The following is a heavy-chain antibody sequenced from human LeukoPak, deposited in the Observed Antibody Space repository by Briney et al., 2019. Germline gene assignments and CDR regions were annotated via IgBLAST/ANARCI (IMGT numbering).Heavy chain of an antibody. V-gene: IGHV1-69*13. Sequence: ASVKVSCKASGGTFSNYAISWVRQAPGQGLEWMGGVIPIFGTANYAQKFQGRVTITADESTSTAYMELSSLRSEDTAVYYCARESSISMVRGVIGYWGQGTLVTVSS. CDR1: GGTFSNYA. D-gene: IGHD3-10*01. J-gene: IGHJ4*02. CDR2: VIPIFGTA. CDR3: ARESSISMVRGVIGY.